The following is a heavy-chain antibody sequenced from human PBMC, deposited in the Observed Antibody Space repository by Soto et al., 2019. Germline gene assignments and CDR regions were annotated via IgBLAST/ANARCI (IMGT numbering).Heavy chain of an antibody. CDR2: VSGSGGTT. V-gene: IGHV3-23*01. J-gene: IGHJ6*02. Sequence: EVQLLESGGGLVQPGGSLRLSCVASGFTFSTYAMSWVRQAPREGLEWVSVVSGSGGTTYYADSVKGRFTISRDNSKNTVYLQMNSLRAEDSATYYCARYCSPTSCTIRYGMDVWGQGTTVTVSS. D-gene: IGHD2-2*01. CDR1: GFTFSTYA. CDR3: ARYCSPTSCTIRYGMDV.